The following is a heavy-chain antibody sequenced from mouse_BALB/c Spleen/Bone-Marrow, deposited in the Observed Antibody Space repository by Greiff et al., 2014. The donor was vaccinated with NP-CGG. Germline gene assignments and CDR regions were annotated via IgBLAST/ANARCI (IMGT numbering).Heavy chain of an antibody. CDR1: GFSLTVHS. CDR3: VRDGYPYVLDY. Sequence: VMLVESGPGLVAPSQSLSITCTVSGFSLTVHSINWVRQPPGKGLEWLGMIWGDGSPDYNSFHKYRLGISKDNSRSQVFLEMNSLQTDDTARYYFVRDGYPYVLDYWGQGTSVTVSA. CDR2: IWGDGSP. V-gene: IGHV2-6-7*01. D-gene: IGHD2-14*01. J-gene: IGHJ4*01.